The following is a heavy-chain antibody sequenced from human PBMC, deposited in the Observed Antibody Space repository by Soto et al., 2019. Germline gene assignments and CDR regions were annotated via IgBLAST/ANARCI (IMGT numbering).Heavy chain of an antibody. V-gene: IGHV5-51*01. CDR3: ARYMVYATTAFYYYGMDV. CDR2: IHPGDSDT. CDR1: GYSFTSYW. Sequence: GESLKISCKGSGYSFTSYWIGWVRQMPGKGLEWMGIIHPGDSDTRYSTPFQGQVTISADKSISTAYLQWSSLKASDTAMYYCARYMVYATTAFYYYGMDVWGQGTTVTSP. J-gene: IGHJ6*02. D-gene: IGHD2-8*01.